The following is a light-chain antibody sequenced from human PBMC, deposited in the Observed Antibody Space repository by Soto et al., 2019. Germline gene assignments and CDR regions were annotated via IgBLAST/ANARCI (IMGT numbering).Light chain of an antibody. V-gene: IGKV3-20*01. CDR1: QSVSSSY. J-gene: IGKJ2*01. Sequence: EIVLTQSPGTLSLSPGERATLSCRASQSVSSSYLAWYRQKPGQAPRLLIYAASSRATGIPDRFSGSGSGTDFTLTISRLEPEDFAVYYCQQYGNSPYTFGQGTKVDIK. CDR3: QQYGNSPYT. CDR2: AAS.